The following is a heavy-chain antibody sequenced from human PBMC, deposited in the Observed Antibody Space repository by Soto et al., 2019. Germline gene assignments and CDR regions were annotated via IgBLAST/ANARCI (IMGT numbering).Heavy chain of an antibody. CDR2: IIPIFGTA. V-gene: IGHV1-69*06. J-gene: IGHJ6*02. CDR1: GGTFSSYA. Sequence: GASVKVSCKASGGTFSSYAISWVRQAPGQGLEWMGGIIPIFGTANYAQKFQGRVTITADKSTSTAYMELSSLRSEDTAVYYCATGYYDSSGYPSMDVWGQGTTVTVSS. D-gene: IGHD3-22*01. CDR3: ATGYYDSSGYPSMDV.